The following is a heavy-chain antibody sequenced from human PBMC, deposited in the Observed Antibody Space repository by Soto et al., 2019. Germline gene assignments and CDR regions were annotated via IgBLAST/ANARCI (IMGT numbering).Heavy chain of an antibody. CDR1: GFTFSDYY. J-gene: IGHJ5*02. D-gene: IGHD1-26*01. CDR3: ARDLGRWDHRIFSSLDP. Sequence: LRLSCAASGFTFSDYYMSWIRQAPGKGLEWVSYISSSGSTIYYADSVKGRFTISRDNAKNSLYLQMNSLRAEDTAVYYCARDLGRWDHRIFSSLDPWGQGTLVTVSS. V-gene: IGHV3-11*01. CDR2: ISSSGSTI.